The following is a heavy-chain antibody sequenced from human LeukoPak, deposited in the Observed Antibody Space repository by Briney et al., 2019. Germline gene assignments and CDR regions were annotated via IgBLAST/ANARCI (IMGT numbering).Heavy chain of an antibody. CDR3: ARVRTIYGVILNYFDY. CDR2: IDNSGNIK. Sequence: GGSLSFSCAAPGFKFSDYYMSWIRQAPGKGLEGISKIDNSGNIKYYDDSVKGRFAISRDNTEHSVYLQLNTLRVEDTAVYYCARVRTIYGVILNYFDYWGQGTLVTVSS. V-gene: IGHV3-11*04. CDR1: GFKFSDYY. D-gene: IGHD3-3*01. J-gene: IGHJ4*02.